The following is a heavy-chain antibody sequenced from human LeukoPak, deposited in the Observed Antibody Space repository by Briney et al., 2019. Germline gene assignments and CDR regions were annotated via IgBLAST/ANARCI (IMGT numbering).Heavy chain of an antibody. V-gene: IGHV4-39*01. J-gene: IGHJ4*02. CDR3: ARRGTNDFWSGYYSDY. CDR1: GGFISSSSYY. CDR2: IYYSGST. Sequence: SSETLSLTCTVSGGFISSSSYYWGWIRQPPGKGLEWIGSIYYSGSTYYNPSLKSRVTISVGTSKNQFSLKLSSVTAADTAVYYCARRGTNDFWSGYYSDYWGQGTLVTVSS. D-gene: IGHD3-3*01.